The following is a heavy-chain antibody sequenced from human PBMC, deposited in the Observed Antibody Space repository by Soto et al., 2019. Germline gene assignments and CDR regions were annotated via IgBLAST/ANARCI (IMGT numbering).Heavy chain of an antibody. CDR3: AESSTERGLGY. J-gene: IGHJ4*02. CDR2: IKSDGSDI. V-gene: IGHV3-74*01. CDR1: GFPFSRYW. Sequence: VQLVESGGDLVQPGVSLRLSGAASGFPFSRYWMHWVRQDPVKGLVWVSRIKSDGSDIRYADAVKGRFTISRDNGKNTLYLQMNSLRVEATAVYYCAESSTERGLGYWGQGTLVTVSS. D-gene: IGHD2-8*02.